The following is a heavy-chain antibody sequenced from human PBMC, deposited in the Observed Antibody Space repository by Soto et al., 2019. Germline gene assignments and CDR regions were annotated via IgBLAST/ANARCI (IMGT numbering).Heavy chain of an antibody. CDR1: GLSFSGYY. D-gene: IGHD4-17*01. CDR3: ARERYGDYCDY. Sequence: SETLSLTCAFYGLSFSGYYWTLIRQPPGKGLEWIGEINHSGSTNYNPSLKSRVTISVDTSKNQFSLKLSSVTAADTAVYYCARERYGDYCDYWGQGTLVTVSS. CDR2: INHSGST. J-gene: IGHJ4*02. V-gene: IGHV4-34*01.